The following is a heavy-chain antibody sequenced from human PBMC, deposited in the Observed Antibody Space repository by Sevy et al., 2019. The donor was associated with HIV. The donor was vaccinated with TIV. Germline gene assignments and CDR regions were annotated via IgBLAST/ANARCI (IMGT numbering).Heavy chain of an antibody. Sequence: GVSLRLSCSASGFPFNKEWMSWVRQAPGKGLEWVGRIKSKKDGGATDYAAPANGRFTISRDDSKNTLYLQMNSLKIEDTGFYYCSSQGERYWGLGTLVTVSS. CDR1: GFPFNKEW. D-gene: IGHD3-16*01. CDR3: SSQGERY. V-gene: IGHV3-15*01. J-gene: IGHJ4*02. CDR2: IKSKKDGGAT.